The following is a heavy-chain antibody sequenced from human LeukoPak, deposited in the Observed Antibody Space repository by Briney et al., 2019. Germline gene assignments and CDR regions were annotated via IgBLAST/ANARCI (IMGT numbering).Heavy chain of an antibody. V-gene: IGHV1-18*01. Sequence: GGAVPVSCKASGYTFTSYGFSWVRPAPGLGRAWVGWFSDSNGNTNYAQNLQGRVTMTTDTSTTTAYMELRSLRSDDTAVYYCARAAPYTPMAPIFYWGQGTLVTVSS. CDR2: FSDSNGNT. J-gene: IGHJ4*02. CDR1: GYTFTSYG. CDR3: ARAAPYTPMAPIFY. D-gene: IGHD5-18*01.